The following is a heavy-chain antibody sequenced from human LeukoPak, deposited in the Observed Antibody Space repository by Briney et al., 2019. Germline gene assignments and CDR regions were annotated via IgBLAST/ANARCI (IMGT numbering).Heavy chain of an antibody. D-gene: IGHD1-26*01. J-gene: IGHJ3*02. CDR1: GFTFSSYA. CDR2: ISGSGGST. V-gene: IGHV3-23*01. CDR3: AREKGSIVGATRGYDAFDI. Sequence: PGGSLRLSCAASGFTFSSYAMSWVRQAPGKGLEWVSTISGSGGSTFYADSVKGRFTISRDNSKNTLYLQMNSLRAEDTAVYYCAREKGSIVGATRGYDAFDIWGQGTMVTVSS.